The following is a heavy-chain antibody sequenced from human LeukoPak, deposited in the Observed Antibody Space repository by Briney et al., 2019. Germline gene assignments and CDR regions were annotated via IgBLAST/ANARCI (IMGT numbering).Heavy chain of an antibody. D-gene: IGHD3-22*01. CDR3: ARPPSGDSSGHDNWFDP. V-gene: IGHV4-38-2*02. J-gene: IGHJ5*02. Sequence: PSETLSLTCSVSGYSISSGYYWGWIRQPPGKGLEWIGSIYHSGSTYYNPSLKSRVTISVDTSKNQFSLKLNSVTAADTAVYYCARPPSGDSSGHDNWFDPWGQGTLVTVSS. CDR1: GYSISSGYY. CDR2: IYHSGST.